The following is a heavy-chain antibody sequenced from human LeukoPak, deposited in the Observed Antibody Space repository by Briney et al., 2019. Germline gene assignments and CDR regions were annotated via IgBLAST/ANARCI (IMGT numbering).Heavy chain of an antibody. CDR2: IYHSGST. J-gene: IGHJ4*02. V-gene: IGHV4-38-2*02. D-gene: IGHD3/OR15-3a*01. CDR1: GYSISSGYY. Sequence: SETLSLTCTVSGYSISSGYYWGWIRQPPGKGLEWIGSIYHSGSTYYNPSLKSRVTISVDTSKNQFSLKLSSVTAADTAVYHCARLKTNSWTDHWGQGTLVTVSS. CDR3: ARLKTNSWTDH.